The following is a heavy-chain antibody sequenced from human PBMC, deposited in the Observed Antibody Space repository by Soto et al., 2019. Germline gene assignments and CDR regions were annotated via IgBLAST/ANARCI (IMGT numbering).Heavy chain of an antibody. V-gene: IGHV5-51*01. Sequence: GESLKISCKGSGYSFTSYWIGWVRQMPGKGLEWMGIIYPGDSDTRYSPSFEGQVTISADKSISNAYLQWSSLKASDTAMYYCARQFTVTENDYYYYYYMDVWGKGTTVTVSS. J-gene: IGHJ6*03. CDR3: ARQFTVTENDYYYYYYMDV. CDR2: IYPGDSDT. D-gene: IGHD4-17*01. CDR1: GYSFTSYW.